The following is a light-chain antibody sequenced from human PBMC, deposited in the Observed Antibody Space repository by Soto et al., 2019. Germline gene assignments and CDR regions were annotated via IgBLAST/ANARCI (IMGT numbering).Light chain of an antibody. Sequence: QSVLTQPASVSGSPGQSITISCTGTSSDVGGYNYVSWYQRHPGKAPKLMIYDVSNRPSGVSNRFSGSKSGNTASLTISGLQAEDEADYYCSSCTSSSTLVFGTGTKVTVL. V-gene: IGLV2-14*01. J-gene: IGLJ1*01. CDR3: SSCTSSSTLV. CDR2: DVS. CDR1: SSDVGGYNY.